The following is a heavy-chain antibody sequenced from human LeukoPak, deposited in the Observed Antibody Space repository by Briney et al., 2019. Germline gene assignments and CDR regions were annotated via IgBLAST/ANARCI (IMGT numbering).Heavy chain of an antibody. J-gene: IGHJ5*02. CDR3: ARGYCSGGSCYLSWFDR. CDR1: GGTISSCSNN. Sequence: WETLCLTCAASGGTISSCSNNWVWIRQPPGKGLEWIGSIYYSGRTYYNPSLESRVTISVDASKNQYSLKLSSVTAADTAVYYWARGYCSGGSCYLSWFDRWGQGALVTVAS. V-gene: IGHV4-39*07. CDR2: IYYSGRT. D-gene: IGHD2-15*01.